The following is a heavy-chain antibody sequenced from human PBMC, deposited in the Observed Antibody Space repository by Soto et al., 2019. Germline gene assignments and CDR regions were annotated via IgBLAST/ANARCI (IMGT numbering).Heavy chain of an antibody. V-gene: IGHV1-2*02. D-gene: IGHD3-10*01. CDR3: ASSSGTYSLDF. CDR2: INPFSGGA. J-gene: IGHJ4*02. Sequence: ASVKVSCKTSGYTFTDHYVHWVRQAPGQGLEWLGWINPFSGGAKYPQRFKDKVSMTADTSISTVYMYLTSLTSDDTAIYYCASSSGTYSLDFWGQGTLVTVSS. CDR1: GYTFTDHY.